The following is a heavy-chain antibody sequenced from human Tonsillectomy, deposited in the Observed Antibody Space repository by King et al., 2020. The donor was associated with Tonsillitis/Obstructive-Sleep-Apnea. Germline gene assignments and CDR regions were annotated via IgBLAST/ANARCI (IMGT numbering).Heavy chain of an antibody. CDR1: GFTFSNAW. Sequence: VQLVEXXGGSVKPGGSLXLSCAASGFTFSNAWMXWVRQAPGKGLEWVGRIKSKTDAGTADYAAPVKGRFTISRDDSKNTLYLQINSLKTEDTAVYYCTTLXGWXXLQXGXGTLVT. J-gene: IGHJ4*02. CDR3: TTLXGWXXLQ. V-gene: IGHV3-15*01. CDR2: IKSKTDAGTA. D-gene: IGHD6-19*01.